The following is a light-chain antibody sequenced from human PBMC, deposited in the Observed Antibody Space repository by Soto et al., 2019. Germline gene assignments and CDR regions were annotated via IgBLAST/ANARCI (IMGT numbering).Light chain of an antibody. J-gene: IGLJ3*02. CDR3: ETWDSNIWV. Sequence: QSVLTQSASASASLGSSVKLTCTLSSGHSSYIIAWHQQQPGKAPRYLMTLEGSGSYNTGSGVHDRFSGSSSGADRYLTIHNPKFECEADYYCETWDSNIWVFGGVTKLTVL. CDR2: LEGSGSY. CDR1: SGHSSYI. V-gene: IGLV4-60*02.